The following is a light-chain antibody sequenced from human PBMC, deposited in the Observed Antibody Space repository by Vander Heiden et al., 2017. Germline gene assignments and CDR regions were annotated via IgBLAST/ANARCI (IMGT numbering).Light chain of an antibody. CDR2: QDS. V-gene: IGLV3-1*01. J-gene: IGLJ1*01. Sequence: SYELTQPPSVSVSPGQTASITCSGDKLGDKYACWYQQKPGQSPVLVIYQDSKRPSGIPERFSGSNSGKTATLTISGTQAMDEADYYCPAWDSRTEVFGTGTKVTVL. CDR3: PAWDSRTEV. CDR1: KLGDKY.